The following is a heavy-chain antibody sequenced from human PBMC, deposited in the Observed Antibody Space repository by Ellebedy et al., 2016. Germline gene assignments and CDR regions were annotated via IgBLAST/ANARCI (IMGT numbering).Heavy chain of an antibody. J-gene: IGHJ4*02. V-gene: IGHV1-18*01. D-gene: IGHD6-6*01. CDR1: GYTFTSYG. CDR3: ARPYSDSSMGY. Sequence: ASVKVSXXASGYTFTSYGISWVRQAPGQGLEWMGWISAYNGNTNYAQKLQGRVTMTRDTSISTAYMELSRLRSDDTAVYYCARPYSDSSMGYWGQGTLVTVSS. CDR2: ISAYNGNT.